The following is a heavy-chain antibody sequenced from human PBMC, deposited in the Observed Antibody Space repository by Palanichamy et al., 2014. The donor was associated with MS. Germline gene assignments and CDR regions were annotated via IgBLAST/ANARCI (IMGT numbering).Heavy chain of an antibody. D-gene: IGHD6-19*01. CDR2: ISWNSGSI. Sequence: EVQLVESGGGLVQPGRSLRLSCAASGFTFDDYAMHWVRQAPGKGLEWVSGISWNSGSIGYADSVKGRFTTSRDSAENSLYVQMNSLRAEDTALYYCAKGASSVAAYNWFDAWGQGTLVTVSS. CDR1: GFTFDDYA. J-gene: IGHJ5*02. CDR3: AKGASSVAAYNWFDA. V-gene: IGHV3-9*01.